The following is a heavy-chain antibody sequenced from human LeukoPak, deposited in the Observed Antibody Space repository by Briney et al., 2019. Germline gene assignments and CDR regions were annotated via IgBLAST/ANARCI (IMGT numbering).Heavy chain of an antibody. Sequence: PSETLSLTRTVSGGSISSYYWSWIRQPPGKGLEWIGYIYYSVSTNYNPSLKNRVTISVDTSKNQFSLKLSSVTAADTAVYYCARERSDWFDPWGQGTLVTVSS. V-gene: IGHV4-59*01. CDR3: ARERSDWFDP. J-gene: IGHJ5*02. CDR1: GGSISSYY. CDR2: IYYSVST.